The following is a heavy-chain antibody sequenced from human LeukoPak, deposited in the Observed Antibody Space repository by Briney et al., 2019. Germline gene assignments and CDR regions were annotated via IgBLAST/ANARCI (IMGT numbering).Heavy chain of an antibody. J-gene: IGHJ4*02. CDR2: ISYDGSNK. Sequence: GGSLRLSCAASGFTFSSYAMHWVRQAPGKGLERVAVISYDGSNKYYADSVKGRFTISRDNSKNTLYLQMNSLRAEDTAVYYCARPYSYYDSSGYYYWGQGTLVTVSS. V-gene: IGHV3-30-3*01. CDR3: ARPYSYYDSSGYYY. CDR1: GFTFSSYA. D-gene: IGHD3-22*01.